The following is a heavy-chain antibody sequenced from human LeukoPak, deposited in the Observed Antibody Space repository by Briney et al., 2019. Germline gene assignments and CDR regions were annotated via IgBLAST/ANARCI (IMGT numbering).Heavy chain of an antibody. CDR3: ATVIAAAGTGTTSDY. CDR1: GFTFHNYA. V-gene: IGHV3-23*01. D-gene: IGHD6-13*01. J-gene: IGHJ4*02. CDR2: ISGSGGST. Sequence: GGSLRLSCAASGFTFHNYAMHWVRQAPGKGLEWVSAISGSGGSTYYADSVKGRFTISRDNSKNTLYLQMNSLRAEDTAVYYCATVIAAAGTGTTSDYWGQGTLVTVSS.